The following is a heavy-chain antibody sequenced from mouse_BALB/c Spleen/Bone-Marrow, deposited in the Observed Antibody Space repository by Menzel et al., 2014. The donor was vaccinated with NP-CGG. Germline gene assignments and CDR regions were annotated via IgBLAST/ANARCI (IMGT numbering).Heavy chain of an antibody. J-gene: IGHJ2*01. CDR1: GYTFTSCY. Sequence: QVQLKDSGPELVKPGASVKMSCKASGYTFTSCYIHWVKQSPGQGLEWIGWIYPGDGSTEYNEKFKGKTTLTADKSSSTAYMLLSSLTSEDSAIYFCARPDGNYESYFDYWGQGTTLTVSS. CDR3: ARPDGNYESYFDY. CDR2: IYPGDGST. D-gene: IGHD2-1*01. V-gene: IGHV1S56*01.